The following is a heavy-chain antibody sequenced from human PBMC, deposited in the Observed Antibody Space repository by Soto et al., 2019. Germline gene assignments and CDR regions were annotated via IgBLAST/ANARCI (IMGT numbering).Heavy chain of an antibody. Sequence: PGGSLRLSCTASGFTFGDYAMSWFRQAPGKGLEWVGFIRSKAYGGIIEYAASVKGRFTISRDDSKSIAYLQMNSLKTEDTAVYYCTRVDLSGYSYGYGRYYFDYWGQGTLVTVSS. V-gene: IGHV3-49*03. CDR1: GFTFGDYA. D-gene: IGHD5-18*01. CDR3: TRVDLSGYSYGYGRYYFDY. J-gene: IGHJ4*02. CDR2: IRSKAYGGII.